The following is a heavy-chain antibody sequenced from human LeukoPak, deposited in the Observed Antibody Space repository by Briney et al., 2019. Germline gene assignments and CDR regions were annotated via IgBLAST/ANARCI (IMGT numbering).Heavy chain of an antibody. V-gene: IGHV3-7*01. CDR3: ARDRPNY. CDR1: GFTFSSYA. CDR2: IKQDGSEK. Sequence: GGSLRLSCAASGFTFSSYAMSWVRQAPGKGLEWVANIKQDGSEKYYVDSVKGRFTISRDNAKNSLYLQMNSLRAEDTAVYYCARDRPNYWGQGTLVTVSS. J-gene: IGHJ4*02.